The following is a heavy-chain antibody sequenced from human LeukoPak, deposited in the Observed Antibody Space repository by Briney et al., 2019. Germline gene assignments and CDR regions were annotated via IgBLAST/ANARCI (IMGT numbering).Heavy chain of an antibody. CDR2: ISSSSSYI. V-gene: IGHV3-21*01. J-gene: IGHJ4*02. CDR1: GFTFSSYS. D-gene: IGHD3-22*01. Sequence: GGSLRLSCAASGFTFSSYSMNWIRQAPGKGLEWVSSISSSSSYIYYADPVKGRFTISRDNAKNSLYLQMNSLRAEDTAVYYCARGLKKYYYDSSGYYAFDYWGQGTLVTVSS. CDR3: ARGLKKYYYDSSGYYAFDY.